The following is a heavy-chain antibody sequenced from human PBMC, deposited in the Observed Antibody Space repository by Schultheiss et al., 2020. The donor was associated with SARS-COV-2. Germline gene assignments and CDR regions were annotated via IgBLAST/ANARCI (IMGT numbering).Heavy chain of an antibody. CDR3: ARGCLNSSSWFYYYYGMDV. D-gene: IGHD6-13*01. J-gene: IGHJ6*02. CDR1: GGSISSGGYY. V-gene: IGHV4-31*03. CDR2: IYYSGST. Sequence: SETLSLTCTVSGGSISSGGYYWSWIRQHPGKGLEWIGYIYYSGSTNYNPSLKSRVTISVDTSKNQLSLRLSSVTAADTAVYYCARGCLNSSSWFYYYYGMDVWGQGTTVTVSS.